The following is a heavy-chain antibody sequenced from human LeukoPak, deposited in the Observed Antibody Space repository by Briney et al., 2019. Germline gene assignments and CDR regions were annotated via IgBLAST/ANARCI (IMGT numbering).Heavy chain of an antibody. CDR3: AREGGGTTVSPIDY. Sequence: GGSLRLSCAVSGFTFIKYSMTWVRQAPGKGLEWVSAITASGASTDYADSVKGRFTISRDNSKSTLYLQMNSLRAEDTAVYYCAREGGGTTVSPIDYWGQGTLVTVSS. CDR2: ITASGAST. J-gene: IGHJ4*02. V-gene: IGHV3-23*01. CDR1: GFTFIKYS. D-gene: IGHD4-17*01.